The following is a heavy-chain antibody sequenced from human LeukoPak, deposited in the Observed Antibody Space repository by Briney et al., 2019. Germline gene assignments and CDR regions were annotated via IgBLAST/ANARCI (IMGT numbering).Heavy chain of an antibody. CDR3: ARVVVDTAMVTYYFDY. D-gene: IGHD5-18*01. Sequence: PGGSLRLSCAASGFTFTNYAMTWVRQAPGKGLEWISTISGSDDSTYYADSVKGRFTISRDNSKNTLYLQMNSLRAEDTAVYYCARVVVDTAMVTYYFDYWGQGTLVTVSS. CDR1: GFTFTNYA. CDR2: ISGSDDST. V-gene: IGHV3-23*01. J-gene: IGHJ4*02.